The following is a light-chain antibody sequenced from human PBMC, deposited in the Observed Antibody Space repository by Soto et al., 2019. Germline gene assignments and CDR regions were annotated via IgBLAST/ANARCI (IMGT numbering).Light chain of an antibody. Sequence: EIVLTQSPGTLSLSPGDRATLSCRASQRVSSTYLAWYQLKPGQAPRLLIYGTSNRATGIPDRFSGSGSGTDFTLTISRLDPEDFAVYYCQQYGNSRAFGQGTKVEIK. CDR2: GTS. V-gene: IGKV3-20*01. CDR1: QRVSSTY. CDR3: QQYGNSRA. J-gene: IGKJ1*01.